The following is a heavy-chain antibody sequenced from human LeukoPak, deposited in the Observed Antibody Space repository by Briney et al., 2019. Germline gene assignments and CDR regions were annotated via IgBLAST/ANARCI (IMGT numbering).Heavy chain of an antibody. Sequence: ASVTVSCKATGYTFTSYYMHWVRQAPGQGLEWMGIINPSGGSTSYAQKFQGRVTMTRDTSTSTVYMELSSLRSEDTAVYYCARDGQQQLVKSLYYYYYMDVWGKGTTVTVSS. CDR2: INPSGGST. CDR1: GYTFTSYY. CDR3: ARDGQQQLVKSLYYYYYMDV. J-gene: IGHJ6*03. D-gene: IGHD6-13*01. V-gene: IGHV1-46*01.